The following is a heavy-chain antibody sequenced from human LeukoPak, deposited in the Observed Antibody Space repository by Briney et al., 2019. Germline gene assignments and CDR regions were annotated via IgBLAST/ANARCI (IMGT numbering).Heavy chain of an antibody. J-gene: IGHJ4*02. CDR2: IYHSGST. D-gene: IGHD2-2*01. V-gene: IGHV4-4*02. CDR3: ARSLPAAGPFDY. CDR1: GASISSGNW. Sequence: PSETLSLTCAVSGASISSGNWWSWVRQPPGKGLEWIGEIYHSGSTNYNPSLKSRVTISVDKSKNQFSLKLTSVTAADTAVYYCARSLPAAGPFDYWGQGTPVTVSS.